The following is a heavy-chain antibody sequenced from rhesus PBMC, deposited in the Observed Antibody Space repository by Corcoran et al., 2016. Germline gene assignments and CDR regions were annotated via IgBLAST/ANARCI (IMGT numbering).Heavy chain of an antibody. D-gene: IGHD4-23*01. Sequence: QVQLQESGPGLVKPSETLSLTCTVSGGSISDSYSWSWIRQPPGTGLEWMGRIYGSGGSTNYNPSLKSRVTISRDTSKNQFSLKLSSVTAADTAVYYCARVGGEYSHYFDYWGQGVLVTVSS. CDR2: IYGSGGST. V-gene: IGHV4-160*01. J-gene: IGHJ4*01. CDR1: GGSISDSYS. CDR3: ARVGGEYSHYFDY.